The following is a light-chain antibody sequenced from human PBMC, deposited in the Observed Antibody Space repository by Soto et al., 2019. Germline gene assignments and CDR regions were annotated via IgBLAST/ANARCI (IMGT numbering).Light chain of an antibody. V-gene: IGLV2-14*01. Sequence: QPPSGCGNHRRSHPLSSTGTITHTYRYNYVSWYQQHPGKAPKLLIYGVSSPPSGVSNRFYGSKSGNEAYLTISGLQADDEAEYYCSSYTSSITPYVFRTGTKVTVL. J-gene: IGLJ1*01. CDR3: SSYTSSITPYV. CDR2: GVS. CDR1: ITHTYRYNY.